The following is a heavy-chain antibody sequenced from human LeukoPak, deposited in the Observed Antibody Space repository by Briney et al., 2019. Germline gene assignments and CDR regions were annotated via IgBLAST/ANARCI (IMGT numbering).Heavy chain of an antibody. CDR2: IYSGGST. V-gene: IGHV3-53*01. J-gene: IGHJ4*02. CDR3: AIIRARGYYFDY. D-gene: IGHD3-10*01. CDR1: GFTVSSNY. Sequence: GGSLRLSCAASGFTVSSNYMGWVRQAPGKGLEWVSVIYSGGSTYYADSVKGRFTISRDNSKNTLYLQMNSLRAEDTAVYYCAIIRARGYYFDYWGQGTLVTVSS.